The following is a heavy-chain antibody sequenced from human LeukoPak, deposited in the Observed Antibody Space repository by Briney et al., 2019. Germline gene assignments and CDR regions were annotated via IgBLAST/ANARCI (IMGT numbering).Heavy chain of an antibody. CDR3: ARVEQWPRGHTPDFDY. D-gene: IGHD6-19*01. V-gene: IGHV1-18*01. Sequence: ASVKVSCKASGYTFTSYGISWVRQAPGQGLEWMGWISAYNGNTNYAQKLQGRVTMTTDTSTSTAYMELRSLRSDDTAVYYCARVEQWPRGHTPDFDYWGQGTQVTVSS. J-gene: IGHJ4*02. CDR2: ISAYNGNT. CDR1: GYTFTSYG.